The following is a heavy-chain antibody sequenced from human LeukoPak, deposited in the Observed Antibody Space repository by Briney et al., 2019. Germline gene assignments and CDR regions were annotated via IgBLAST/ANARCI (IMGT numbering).Heavy chain of an antibody. D-gene: IGHD6-19*01. CDR2: ISGSGGST. Sequence: GSLRLSCAASGFTFSSYAMSWVRQAPGKGLERVSAISGSGGSTYYADSVKGRFTISRDNSKNTLYLQMNSLRAEDTAVYYCAKEEGIAVAGTWGYFDYWGQGTLVTVSS. V-gene: IGHV3-23*01. J-gene: IGHJ4*02. CDR3: AKEEGIAVAGTWGYFDY. CDR1: GFTFSSYA.